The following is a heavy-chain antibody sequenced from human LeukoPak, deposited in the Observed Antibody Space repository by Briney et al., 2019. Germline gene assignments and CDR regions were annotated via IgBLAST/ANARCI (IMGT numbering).Heavy chain of an antibody. V-gene: IGHV4-59*11. Sequence: SETLSLTCTVSGGSISSHYWSWIRQPPGKGLEWIGYIYYSGSTNYNPSLKSRVTISVDTSKNQFSLKLSSVTAADTAVYYCASRSSSGFDYWGQGTLVTVSS. CDR2: IYYSGST. CDR3: ASRSSSGFDY. CDR1: GGSISSHY. J-gene: IGHJ4*02. D-gene: IGHD6-6*01.